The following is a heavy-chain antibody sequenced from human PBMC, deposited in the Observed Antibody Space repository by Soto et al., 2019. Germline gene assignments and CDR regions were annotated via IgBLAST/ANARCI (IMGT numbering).Heavy chain of an antibody. CDR3: ARDDSGFSGSHYIDYFNY. CDR1: GYTFTSYD. CDR2: MNPNSGNT. V-gene: IGHV1-8*01. J-gene: IGHJ4*02. D-gene: IGHD1-26*01. Sequence: GASVKVSCKASGYTFTSYDINWVRQATGQGLEWMGWMNPNSGNTGYAQKFQGRVTFTRDTSAGTVYMQQSSLTSEDTAVYYCARDDSGFSGSHYIDYFNYWGQGALVTVSS.